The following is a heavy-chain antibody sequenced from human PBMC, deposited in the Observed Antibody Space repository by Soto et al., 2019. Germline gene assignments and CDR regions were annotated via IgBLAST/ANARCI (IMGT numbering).Heavy chain of an antibody. J-gene: IGHJ4*02. CDR3: TTNPTQTFCYGWPCSSVQTKIHDS. CDR1: GFSFSNVW. Sequence: EVQLVESGGGLVRPGGSLTLSCAASGFSFSNVWMSWVRQAPGKGLEWVGHIKAKSVGGATDYTAPVKGRCTISRDDSKHTLYLQMNNQKTEDTAVYYCTTNPTQTFCYGWPCSSVQTKIHDSWGQGILVTVSS. V-gene: IGHV3-15*01. D-gene: IGHD3-10*01. CDR2: IKAKSVGGAT.